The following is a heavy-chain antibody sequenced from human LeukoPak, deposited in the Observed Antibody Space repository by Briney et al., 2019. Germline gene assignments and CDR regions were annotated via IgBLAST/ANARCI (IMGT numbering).Heavy chain of an antibody. V-gene: IGHV4-34*01. CDR3: ARDLHSSGYYYVGDAFDI. J-gene: IGHJ3*02. CDR2: INHSGST. D-gene: IGHD3-22*01. Sequence: SETLSLTCAVYGGSFSGYYWSWIRQPPGKGLEWIGEINHSGSTNYNPSLKSRVTISVDTSKNQFSLKLSSVTAADTAVYYCARDLHSSGYYYVGDAFDIWGQGTMVTVSS. CDR1: GGSFSGYY.